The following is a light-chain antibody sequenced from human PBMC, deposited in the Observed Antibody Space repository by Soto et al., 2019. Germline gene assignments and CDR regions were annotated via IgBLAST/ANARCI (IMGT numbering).Light chain of an antibody. CDR2: GAS. V-gene: IGKV3-15*01. Sequence: EIVMTQSPATLSVSPGERATLSCRASQSVSSNLAWYQQKPGQAPRLLIYGASTRATDIPARFSGSGSGTEFTLTISSLQSEDFAVYYCQQYNNWPPLTLGGGTKVEIK. CDR3: QQYNNWPPLT. CDR1: QSVSSN. J-gene: IGKJ4*01.